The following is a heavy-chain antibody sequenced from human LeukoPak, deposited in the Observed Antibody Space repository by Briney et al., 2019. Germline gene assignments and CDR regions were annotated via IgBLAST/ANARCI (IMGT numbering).Heavy chain of an antibody. V-gene: IGHV4-31*03. D-gene: IGHD6-13*01. CDR1: GGSISSGGYY. CDR2: IYNSGST. Sequence: SETLSLTCTVSGGSISSGGYYWSWIRQHPGKGLEWIGNIYNSGSTYYNPALKSRVTISVDTSKNQFSLKLSSVTAADTAVYYCARAVAAARQYYYGMDVWGQGTTVTVSS. CDR3: ARAVAAARQYYYGMDV. J-gene: IGHJ6*02.